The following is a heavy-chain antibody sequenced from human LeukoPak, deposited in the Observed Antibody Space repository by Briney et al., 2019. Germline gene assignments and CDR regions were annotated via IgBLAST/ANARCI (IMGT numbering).Heavy chain of an antibody. CDR2: IYAGGTT. J-gene: IGHJ3*02. CDR1: GFTVSNKY. V-gene: IGHV3-53*01. D-gene: IGHD6-13*01. Sequence: PGGSLRLSCAASGFTVSNKYMSWVRLAPGKGLEWASVIYAGGTTYYADSVKGRFTISRDNSKNTLYLQMNSLRAEDTAVYYCASSLYSSGWSLNSGAFDIWGQGTMVTVSS. CDR3: ASSLYSSGWSLNSGAFDI.